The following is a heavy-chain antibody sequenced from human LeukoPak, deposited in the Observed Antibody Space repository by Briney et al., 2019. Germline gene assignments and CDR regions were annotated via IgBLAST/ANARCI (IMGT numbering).Heavy chain of an antibody. CDR2: IHSGGST. D-gene: IGHD6-19*01. CDR3: AREASGSGYYYSEY. J-gene: IGHJ4*02. Sequence: PGGSLRLSCAASGFTVSSNHMSWVRQAAGKGLEWVSVIHSGGSTDYADSVKGRFTISRDNSKNTLYLQMNTLRAEDTAVYYCAREASGSGYYYSEYWGQGTLVTVSS. CDR1: GFTVSSNH. V-gene: IGHV3-53*01.